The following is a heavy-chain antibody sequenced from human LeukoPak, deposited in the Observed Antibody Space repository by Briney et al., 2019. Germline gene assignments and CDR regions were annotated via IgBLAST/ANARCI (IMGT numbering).Heavy chain of an antibody. Sequence: GGSLRLSCAASEFTFNNYAMNWVRQAPGKGLEWVSAISGSGGRTYYAASVKGRFGISRDNSKNTVDLQMNSLRAEDTAVYYCARDLREHGVFDIWGQGTMVTVSS. CDR3: ARDLREHGVFDI. J-gene: IGHJ3*02. V-gene: IGHV3-23*01. CDR2: ISGSGGRT. CDR1: EFTFNNYA. D-gene: IGHD1-26*01.